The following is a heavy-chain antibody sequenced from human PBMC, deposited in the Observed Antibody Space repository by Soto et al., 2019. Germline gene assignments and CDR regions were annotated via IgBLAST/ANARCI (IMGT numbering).Heavy chain of an antibody. J-gene: IGHJ4*02. V-gene: IGHV3-30*18. CDR1: GFTFSSFG. D-gene: IGHD2-2*01. CDR3: AKGRCLSTSCYQSPEFDY. CDR2: MSYDGRNK. Sequence: QVQLVESGGGVVQPGRSLRLSCVGSGFTFSSFGMHWVRLAPGKGLQWLAAMSYDGRNKYYADSVKGRFTISRDDSKNTLYLQMNSLRPDDTAVYYCAKGRCLSTSCYQSPEFDYWGQGTLVTVSS.